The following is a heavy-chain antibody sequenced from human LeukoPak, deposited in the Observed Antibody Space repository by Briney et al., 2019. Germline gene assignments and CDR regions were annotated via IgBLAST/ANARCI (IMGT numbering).Heavy chain of an antibody. V-gene: IGHV3-15*01. CDR3: TTEIVVVPAAVSWFDP. J-gene: IGHJ5*02. CDR2: IKSKTDGGTT. CDR1: GFTFSNAW. Sequence: PGGSLRLSCAASGFTFSNAWMSWVRQAPGKGLEWVGRIKSKTDGGTTDYAAPVKGRFTISRDDSKNTLYLQMNSLKTEDTAVFYCTTEIVVVPAAVSWFDPWGQGTLVTVSS. D-gene: IGHD2-2*01.